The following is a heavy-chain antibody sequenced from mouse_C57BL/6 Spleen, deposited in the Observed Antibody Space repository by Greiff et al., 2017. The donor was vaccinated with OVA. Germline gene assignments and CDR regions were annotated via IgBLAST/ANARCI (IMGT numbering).Heavy chain of an antibody. J-gene: IGHJ3*01. CDR3: ARDDHYGTFAY. CDR2: ISDGGSYT. D-gene: IGHD1-1*01. Sequence: EVQLVESGAGLVKPGGSLKLSCAASGFTFSSYAMSWVRQTPEKRLEWVATISDGGSYTYYPDNVKGRFTISRDNAKNNLYLQMSHLKSEDTAMYYCARDDHYGTFAYWGQGTLVTVSA. CDR1: GFTFSSYA. V-gene: IGHV5-4*01.